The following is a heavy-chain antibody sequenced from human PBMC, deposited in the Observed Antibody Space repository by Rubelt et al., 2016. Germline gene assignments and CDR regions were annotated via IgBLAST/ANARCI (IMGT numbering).Heavy chain of an antibody. D-gene: IGHD4-17*01. CDR2: IYYSGST. CDR1: GGSISSYY. Sequence: CTVSGGSISSYYWSWIRQPPGKGLEWIGYIYYSGSTNYNPSLKSRVTISVDTSKNQFSLRLSSVTAADTAVYYCARALLIDYGDYPDHRLDYYYYGMDVWGQGTTVTVSS. J-gene: IGHJ6*02. CDR3: ARALLIDYGDYPDHRLDYYYYGMDV. V-gene: IGHV4-59*01.